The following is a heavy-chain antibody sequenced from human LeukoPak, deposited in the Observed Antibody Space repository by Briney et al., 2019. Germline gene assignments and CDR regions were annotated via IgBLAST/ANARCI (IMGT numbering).Heavy chain of an antibody. CDR2: IWYDGSNK. CDR1: GFTFSSYG. Sequence: GGSLRLSCAASGFTFSSYGMHWVRQAPGKGLEWVSVIWYDGSNKYYADSVKGRFTISRDNSKNTLYLQMNSLRAEGTAVYYCAKTGYCSSASCYYYYYYMDVWGKGTTVTVSS. J-gene: IGHJ6*03. D-gene: IGHD2-2*01. V-gene: IGHV3-33*06. CDR3: AKTGYCSSASCYYYYYYMDV.